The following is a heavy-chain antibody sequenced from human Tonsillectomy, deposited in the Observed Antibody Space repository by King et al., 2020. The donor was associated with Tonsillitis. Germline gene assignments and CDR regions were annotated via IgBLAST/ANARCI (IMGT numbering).Heavy chain of an antibody. J-gene: IGHJ4*02. Sequence: VQLVESGGGVVQPGRSLSLSCATSRFTFSSYGMHWVRQAPGKGLEWVAVIWYDGSNKLYADSVKGRFTISRDNSKNTLYLQMNSLRAEDTAVYYCARSMVRGDYFDYWGQGTLVTVSS. CDR3: ARSMVRGDYFDY. CDR2: IWYDGSNK. V-gene: IGHV3-33*08. D-gene: IGHD3-10*01. CDR1: RFTFSSYG.